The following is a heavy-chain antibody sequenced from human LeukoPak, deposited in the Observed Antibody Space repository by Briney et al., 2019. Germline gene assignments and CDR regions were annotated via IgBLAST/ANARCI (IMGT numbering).Heavy chain of an antibody. CDR1: GGSISSGGYY. Sequence: SQTLSLTCTVSGGSISSGGYYWSWIRQPPGKGLEWIGYIYHSGSTYYNPSLKSRVTISVDRSKNQFSLKLSSVTAADTAVYYCASLLLYCSSTSCPPYYMDVWGKGTTVTVS. CDR3: ASLLLYCSSTSCPPYYMDV. D-gene: IGHD2-2*01. CDR2: IYHSGST. J-gene: IGHJ6*03. V-gene: IGHV4-30-2*01.